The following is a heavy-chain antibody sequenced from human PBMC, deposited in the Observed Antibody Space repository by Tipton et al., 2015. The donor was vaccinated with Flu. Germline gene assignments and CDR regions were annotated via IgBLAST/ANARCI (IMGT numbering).Heavy chain of an antibody. CDR1: GGSISSSTYY. CDR3: ARGPFFRRVPFDS. V-gene: IGHV4-39*01. CDR2: IYYSGST. J-gene: IGHJ4*01. D-gene: IGHD1-14*01. Sequence: TLSLTCTVSGGSISSSTYYWGWIRQPPGKGLEWIGTIYYSGSTYYNPSLKSRVTISVDTSKNQFSLKLSSVTAADAAVYYCARGPFFRRVPFDSWSHGTQVIVSA.